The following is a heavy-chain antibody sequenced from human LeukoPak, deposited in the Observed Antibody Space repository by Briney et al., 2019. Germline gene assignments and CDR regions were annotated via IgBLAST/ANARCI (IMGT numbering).Heavy chain of an antibody. V-gene: IGHV4-34*01. CDR1: GGSFSGYY. Sequence: PSETLSLTCAVYGGSFSGYYWSWIRQPPGKGLEWIGEINHSGSTNYNPSLKSRVTISVDTSKNQFSLKLSSVTAADTAVYYCARDSQVLLWFGESFDYWGQGTLVTVSS. J-gene: IGHJ4*02. D-gene: IGHD3-10*01. CDR3: ARDSQVLLWFGESFDY. CDR2: INHSGST.